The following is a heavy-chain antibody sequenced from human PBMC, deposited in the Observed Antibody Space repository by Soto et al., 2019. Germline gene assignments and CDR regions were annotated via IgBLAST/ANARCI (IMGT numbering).Heavy chain of an antibody. CDR1: GGSITVAGGSFISHY. V-gene: IGHV4-59*08. CDR2: VYHSGGT. Sequence: SETLSLTCTVSGGSITVAGGSFISHYWSWIRQFPGKGLEWIGYVYHSGGTQYNPSFKSRVTMSVDTKNQFSLKLNSVTAADTALYYCASNSYGYTFYDPWGQGTLVTVSS. J-gene: IGHJ5*02. D-gene: IGHD5-18*01. CDR3: ASNSYGYTFYDP.